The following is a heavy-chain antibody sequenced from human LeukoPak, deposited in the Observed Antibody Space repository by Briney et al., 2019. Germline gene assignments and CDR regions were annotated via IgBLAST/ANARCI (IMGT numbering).Heavy chain of an antibody. CDR3: ARDVLLVPRWFDP. J-gene: IGHJ5*02. CDR1: GYTFTGYY. V-gene: IGHV1-2*04. CDR2: INPNSGGT. Sequence: GASVKVSCKASGYTFTGYYMHWVRQAPGQGLEWMGWINPNSGGTNYAQKFQGWVTMTRDTSISTAYMELSRLRSDDTAVYYCARDVLLVPRWFDPWGQGTLVTVPS. D-gene: IGHD6-13*01.